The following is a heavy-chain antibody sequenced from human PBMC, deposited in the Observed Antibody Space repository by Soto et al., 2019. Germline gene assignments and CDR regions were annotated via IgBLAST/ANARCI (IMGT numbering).Heavy chain of an antibody. CDR1: GGSFSGYY. J-gene: IGHJ5*02. CDR3: ARDKPYCSGGSCRFRFDP. Sequence: SETLSLTCAVYGGSFSGYYWSWIRQPPGKGLEWIGEINHSGSTNYNPSLKSRVTISVDTSKNQFSLKLSSVTAADTAVYYCARDKPYCSGGSCRFRFDPWGQGTLVTVS. CDR2: INHSGST. D-gene: IGHD2-15*01. V-gene: IGHV4-34*01.